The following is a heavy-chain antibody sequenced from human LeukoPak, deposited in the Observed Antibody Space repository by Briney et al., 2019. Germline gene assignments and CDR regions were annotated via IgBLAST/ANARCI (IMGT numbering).Heavy chain of an antibody. CDR3: ARVRVRGVISQPFDY. CDR2: IIPIFGTA. V-gene: IGHV1-69*13. CDR1: GGTFSSYA. D-gene: IGHD3-10*01. Sequence: PVKVSCKASGGTFSSYAISWVRQAPGQGLEWMGGIIPIFGTANYAQKFQGRVTITADESTSTAYMELSSLRSEDTAVYYCARVRVRGVISQPFDYWGQGTLVTVSS. J-gene: IGHJ4*02.